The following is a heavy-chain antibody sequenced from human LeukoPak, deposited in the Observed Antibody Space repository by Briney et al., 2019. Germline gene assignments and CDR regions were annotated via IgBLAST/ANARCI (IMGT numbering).Heavy chain of an antibody. Sequence: PGGSLRLSCAASGFIVSSNYMSWVRQAPGKGLEWVSVIYSGGSTYYADSVKGRFTISRHNSKNTLYLQMNSLRAEDTAVYYCASSVVPAAFDYWGQGTLVTVSS. V-gene: IGHV3-53*04. D-gene: IGHD2-2*01. CDR3: ASSVVPAAFDY. CDR1: GFIVSSNY. J-gene: IGHJ4*02. CDR2: IYSGGST.